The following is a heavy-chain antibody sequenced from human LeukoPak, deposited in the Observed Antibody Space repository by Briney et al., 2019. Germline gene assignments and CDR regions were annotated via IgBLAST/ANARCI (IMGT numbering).Heavy chain of an antibody. CDR2: IYYSGST. J-gene: IGHJ4*02. CDR1: GASITSYY. D-gene: IGHD3-22*01. CDR3: ARASSATNRVDY. V-gene: IGHV4-59*01. Sequence: SETLSLTCTVSGASITSYYLSWIRQPAGKGLEWIGYIYYSGSTNYNPSLKSRVSISVDTSKNQFSLKLSSVTAADTAMYYCARASSATNRVDYWGQGTLVTVSS.